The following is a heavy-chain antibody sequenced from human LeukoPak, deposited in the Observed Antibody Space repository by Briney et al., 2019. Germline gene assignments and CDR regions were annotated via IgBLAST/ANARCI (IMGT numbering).Heavy chain of an antibody. CDR2: INPNIGDA. CDR1: GYTFTDYF. J-gene: IGHJ5*01. CDR3: ARMALDGGDSIGFDS. V-gene: IGHV1-2*02. D-gene: IGHD2-21*02. Sequence: ASVKVSCKASGYTFTDYFIHWVRQAPGQGLEWMGWINPNIGDASYAQKFQDRVTMTRDRSINTAYMELTRLTSDDTAVYYCARMALDGGDSIGFDSWGQGTLVTVSS.